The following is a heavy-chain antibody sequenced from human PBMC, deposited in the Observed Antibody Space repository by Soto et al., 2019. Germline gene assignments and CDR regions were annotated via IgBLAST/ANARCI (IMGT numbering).Heavy chain of an antibody. D-gene: IGHD2-15*01. Sequence: GASVKVSCKASGYSFTTYYIHWVRQAPGQGLEWMGIINPSSSTTYAQKFQGRVTMTRYTSTSTVYMELSSLRSEDTAVYYCARVGCSGGSCYAVDSWGQGTLVTVSS. CDR3: ARVGCSGGSCYAVDS. J-gene: IGHJ4*02. CDR2: INPSSST. CDR1: GYSFTTYY. V-gene: IGHV1-46*01.